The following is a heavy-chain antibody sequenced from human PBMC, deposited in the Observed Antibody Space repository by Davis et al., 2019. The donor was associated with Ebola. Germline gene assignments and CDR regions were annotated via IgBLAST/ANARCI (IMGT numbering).Heavy chain of an antibody. CDR1: GYTFNSYG. Sequence: AASVKVSCKASGYTFNSYGISWVRQAPGQGLEWMGWISAYNGNTNYAQKFQGRVTITADKSTSTAYMELSSLRSEDTAVYYCAREMVERDPGFDYWGQGTLVTVSS. CDR2: ISAYNGNT. J-gene: IGHJ4*02. D-gene: IGHD2-15*01. V-gene: IGHV1-18*01. CDR3: AREMVERDPGFDY.